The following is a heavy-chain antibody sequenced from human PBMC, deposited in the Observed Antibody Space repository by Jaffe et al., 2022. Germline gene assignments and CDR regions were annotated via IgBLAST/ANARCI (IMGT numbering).Heavy chain of an antibody. J-gene: IGHJ4*02. CDR1: GGSISSYY. V-gene: IGHV4-59*01. CDR2: IYYSGST. D-gene: IGHD5-18*01. Sequence: QVQLQESGPGLVKPSETLSLTCTVSGGSISSYYWSWIRQPPGKGLEWIGYIYYSGSTNYNPSLKSRVTISVDTSKNQFSLKLSSVTAADTAVYYCARGHRGYSYGFDYWGQGTLVTVSS. CDR3: ARGHRGYSYGFDY.